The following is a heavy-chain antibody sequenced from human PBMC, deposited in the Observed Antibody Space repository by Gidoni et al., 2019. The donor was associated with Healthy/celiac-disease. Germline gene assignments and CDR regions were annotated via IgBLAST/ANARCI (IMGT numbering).Heavy chain of an antibody. CDR1: GFHFSNAW. CDR2: IKSKTDGGTT. CDR3: TTVYYYYYGMDV. V-gene: IGHV3-15*01. Sequence: EVQLVESGGGLVKPGGSLRLSCAASGFHFSNAWMSWVRQAPGKGLEWVGRIKSKTDGGTTDYAAPVKGRFTISRDDSKNTLYLQMNSLKTEDTAVYYCTTVYYYYYGMDVWGQGTTVTVSS. J-gene: IGHJ6*02.